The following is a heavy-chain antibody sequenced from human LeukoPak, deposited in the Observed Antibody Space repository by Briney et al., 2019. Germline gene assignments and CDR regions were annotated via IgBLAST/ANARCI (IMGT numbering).Heavy chain of an antibody. Sequence: GGSLRLSCAASGFTFSNYNMNWVRQAPGKGLEWISYIGYSSSTMYYADSVKGRFTISRDNAKNSLYLQMNSLRAEDTAVYYCARRGSSNNWYSNGMDVWGQGTTVTVSS. J-gene: IGHJ6*02. CDR1: GFTFSNYN. V-gene: IGHV3-48*04. CDR2: IGYSSSTM. D-gene: IGHD1-1*01. CDR3: ARRGSSNNWYSNGMDV.